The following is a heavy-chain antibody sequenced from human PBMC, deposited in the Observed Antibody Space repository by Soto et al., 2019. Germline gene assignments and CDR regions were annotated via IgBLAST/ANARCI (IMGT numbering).Heavy chain of an antibody. CDR2: ISYDGSNK. V-gene: IGHV3-30-3*01. CDR3: AKELAYCGGACSPPYYYYYYGMDV. D-gene: IGHD2-21*02. J-gene: IGHJ6*02. Sequence: GGSLRLSCAASGFTFSSYAIHWVRQAPGKGLEWLTFISYDGSNKYYGDSVKGRLTISRDNSKSTLYLQMNSLRAEDTAVYYCAKELAYCGGACSPPYYYYYYGMDVWGQGTTVTVSS. CDR1: GFTFSSYA.